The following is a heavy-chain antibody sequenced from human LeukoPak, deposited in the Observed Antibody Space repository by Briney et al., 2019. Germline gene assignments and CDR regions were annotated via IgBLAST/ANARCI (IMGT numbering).Heavy chain of an antibody. CDR2: IYPGDSDT. J-gene: IGHJ4*02. D-gene: IGHD3-10*01. CDR1: GYNFTTYW. V-gene: IGHV5-51*01. CDR3: ARHSGSLS. Sequence: PGESLKISCQASGYNFTTYWIGWVGQMPGKSLEWMGIIYPGDSDTRYSPSFQGQVTISADKSIHTAYLQWNTLQASDTAIYYCARHSGSLSWGQGTLLTVSS.